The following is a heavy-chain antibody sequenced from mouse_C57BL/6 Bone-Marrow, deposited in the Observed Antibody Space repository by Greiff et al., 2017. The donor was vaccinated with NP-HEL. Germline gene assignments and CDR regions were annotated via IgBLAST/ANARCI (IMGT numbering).Heavy chain of an antibody. CDR2: IDPENGDT. CDR3: TTGGSIFAY. CDR1: GFNIKDDY. J-gene: IGHJ3*01. V-gene: IGHV14-4*01. Sequence: EVKLQESGAELVRPGASVKLSCTASGFNIKDDYMHWVKQRPEQGLEWIGWIDPENGDTEYASKFQGKATITADTSSNTAYLQLSSLTSEDTAVYYCTTGGSIFAYWGQGTLVTVSA.